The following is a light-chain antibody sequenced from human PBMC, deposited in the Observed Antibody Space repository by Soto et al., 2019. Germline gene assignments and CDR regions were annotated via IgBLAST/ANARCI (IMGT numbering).Light chain of an antibody. J-gene: IGLJ1*01. Sequence: QSALTQPPSAYGSPGQSVAISCTGTSSDVGGYNYVSWYQQHPGKAPKLMIYEVNKRPSGVPDRFSGSKSGNTASLTVSSLQSEDEADYYCSSYAGSSNVFGTGTKLTVL. CDR1: SSDVGGYNY. CDR2: EVN. V-gene: IGLV2-8*01. CDR3: SSYAGSSNV.